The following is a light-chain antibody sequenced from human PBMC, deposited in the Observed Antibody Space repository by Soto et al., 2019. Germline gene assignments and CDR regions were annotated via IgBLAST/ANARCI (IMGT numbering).Light chain of an antibody. Sequence: DIVMTQSPLSLPVTPGEPASISCRSSQSLLHSNAYNYLDWYLQKPGQSPQLLIYLGSNRASGVPDRFSGSGSGTDVTLKISRVEAEDVGVYYCMQALQTPRTFGQGTEVEIK. J-gene: IGKJ1*01. V-gene: IGKV2-28*01. CDR1: QSLLHSNAYNY. CDR3: MQALQTPRT. CDR2: LGS.